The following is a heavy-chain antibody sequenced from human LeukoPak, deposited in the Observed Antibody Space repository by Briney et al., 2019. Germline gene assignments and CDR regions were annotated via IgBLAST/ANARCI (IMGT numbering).Heavy chain of an antibody. CDR2: INPNSSGT. Sequence: ASVKVSCKASGYTFTGYYMHWVRQAPGQGLEWMGWINPNSSGTNYQGRVTMTRDTSISTAYMELSRLRSDDTAVYYCARDRTRTGYSSGWYHDYWGQGTLVTVSS. CDR3: ARDRTRTGYSSGWYHDY. D-gene: IGHD6-19*01. J-gene: IGHJ4*02. V-gene: IGHV1-2*02. CDR1: GYTFTGYY.